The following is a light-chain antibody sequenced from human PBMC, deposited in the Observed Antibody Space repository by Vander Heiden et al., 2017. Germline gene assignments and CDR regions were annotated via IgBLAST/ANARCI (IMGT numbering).Light chain of an antibody. CDR2: GAS. CDR1: QSVSSSY. J-gene: IGKJ1*01. Sequence: IVLTQSPGSLSVSPGERATLSCRASQSVSSSYLAWYQQKPGQAPRLLIYGASSRSTGIPDRFSGSGSGTDFTLSISMLMPEDFAVYYCQQDGSSPWTFGQGTKVEIK. V-gene: IGKV3-20*01. CDR3: QQDGSSPWT.